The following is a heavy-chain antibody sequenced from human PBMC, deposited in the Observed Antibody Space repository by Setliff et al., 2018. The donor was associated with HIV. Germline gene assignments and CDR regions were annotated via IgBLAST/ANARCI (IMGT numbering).Heavy chain of an antibody. D-gene: IGHD2-2*01. CDR2: IIPILGIA. J-gene: IGHJ5*02. Sequence: SVKVSCKASGYTFTGYYMHWVRQAPGQGLEWMGWIIPILGIANYAQNFQGRLTITADKSTSTTYMELSSLRSEDTAIYYCARDRVPYSSSPSALDPWGQGTQVTVSS. CDR1: GYTFTGYY. V-gene: IGHV1-69*10. CDR3: ARDRVPYSSSPSALDP.